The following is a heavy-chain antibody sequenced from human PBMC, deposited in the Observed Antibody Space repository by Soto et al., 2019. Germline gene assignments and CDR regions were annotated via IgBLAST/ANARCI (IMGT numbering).Heavy chain of an antibody. CDR3: ARDLALAGNY. J-gene: IGHJ4*02. Sequence: PGGSLRLSCAASGSTFRSYAMDWVRQTQEKGLEWVSSISSTSTYTHYADSVKGRFTISRDNANNPLFLQMNSLRAEDTAIYYCARDLALAGNYWGQGAQVTVSS. V-gene: IGHV3-21*01. CDR2: ISSTSTYT. D-gene: IGHD6-19*01. CDR1: GSTFRSYA.